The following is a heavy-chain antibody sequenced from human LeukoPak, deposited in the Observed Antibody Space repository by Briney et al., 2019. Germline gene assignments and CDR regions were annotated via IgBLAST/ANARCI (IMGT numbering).Heavy chain of an antibody. J-gene: IGHJ4*02. CDR1: GGSFSGYY. Sequence: KASETLSLTCAVYGGSFSGYYWSWLRQPPGKGLEWIGEINHSGSTNYNPSLKSRVTISVDTSKNQFSLKLSSVTAADTAVYYCARTYYYGSGSKYYFDYWGQGTLVTVSS. CDR2: INHSGST. CDR3: ARTYYYGSGSKYYFDY. V-gene: IGHV4-34*01. D-gene: IGHD3-10*01.